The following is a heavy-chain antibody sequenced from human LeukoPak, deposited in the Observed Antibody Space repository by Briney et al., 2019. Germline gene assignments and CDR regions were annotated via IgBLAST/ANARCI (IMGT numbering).Heavy chain of an antibody. CDR1: GFTFDDYA. Sequence: GGSLRLSCAASGFTFDDYAMHWVRQAPGKGLEWVSGISWNSGSIGYADSVKGRFTISRGNAKNSLYLQMNSLRAEDTTLYYCAKDMAPLRSSGRSGGFDYWGQGTLVTVSS. V-gene: IGHV3-9*01. CDR2: ISWNSGSI. J-gene: IGHJ4*02. D-gene: IGHD6-19*01. CDR3: AKDMAPLRSSGRSGGFDY.